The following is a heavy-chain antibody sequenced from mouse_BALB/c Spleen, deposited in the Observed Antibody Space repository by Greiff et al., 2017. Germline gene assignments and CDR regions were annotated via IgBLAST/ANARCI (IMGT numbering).Heavy chain of an antibody. J-gene: IGHJ2*01. CDR1: GFTFSSYA. D-gene: IGHD2-3*01. CDR3: ARAEGWLPDY. CDR2: ISSGGST. V-gene: IGHV5-6-5*01. Sequence: EVKLMESGGGLVKPGGSLKLSCAASGFTFSSYAMSWVRQTPEKRLEWVASISSGGSTYYPDSVKGRFTISRDNARNILYLQMSSLRSEDTAMYYCARAEGWLPDYWGQGTTLTVSS.